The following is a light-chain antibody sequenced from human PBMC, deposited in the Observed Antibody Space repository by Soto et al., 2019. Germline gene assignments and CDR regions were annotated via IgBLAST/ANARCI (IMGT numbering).Light chain of an antibody. V-gene: IGKV3-15*01. J-gene: IGKJ2*01. CDR1: QSVDTN. Sequence: EVVMTQSPATLSVYPGDRATLSCRASQSVDTNVVWYQQKPGQPPRLLVHSASIRATGVPARFTGIGSGTDFTLTISGLQSDDFAIYYCQQYYNWPPYTFGQGTRLQIK. CDR3: QQYYNWPPYT. CDR2: SAS.